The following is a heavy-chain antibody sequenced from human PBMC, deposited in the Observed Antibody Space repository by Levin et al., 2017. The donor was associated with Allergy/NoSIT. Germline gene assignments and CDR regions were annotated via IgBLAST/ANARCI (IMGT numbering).Heavy chain of an antibody. Sequence: PGGSLRLSCAASGFIFSNYDMHWVRQAPGKGLEWVAVIWYDGKNKYYADSVKGRFTISRDNSKNTLYLQMNSLRVEDTAVYYCARTYFCGGDCYPEPDYWGQGTLVTVSS. CDR2: IWYDGKNK. V-gene: IGHV3-33*01. CDR1: GFIFSNYD. CDR3: ARTYFCGGDCYPEPDY. D-gene: IGHD2-21*02. J-gene: IGHJ4*02.